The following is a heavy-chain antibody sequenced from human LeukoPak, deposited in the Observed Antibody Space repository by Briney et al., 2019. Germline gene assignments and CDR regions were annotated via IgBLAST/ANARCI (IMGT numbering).Heavy chain of an antibody. CDR3: ARNQRDYLFDY. V-gene: IGHV4-34*01. CDR1: GGSFSGYY. J-gene: IGHJ4*02. D-gene: IGHD4-17*01. Sequence: SETLSLTCAVYGGSFSGYYWSWIRQPPGKGLEWIGEINHSGSTNYNPSLKSRVTISVDTSKNQFSLKLSSVTAADTAVYYCARNQRDYLFDYWGQGTLVTVSS. CDR2: INHSGST.